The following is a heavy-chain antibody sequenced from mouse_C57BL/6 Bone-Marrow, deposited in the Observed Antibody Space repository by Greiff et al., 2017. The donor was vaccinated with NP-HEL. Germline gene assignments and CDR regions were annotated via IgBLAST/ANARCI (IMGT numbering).Heavy chain of an antibody. CDR2: IHPNSGST. Sequence: QVQLQQPGAELVKPGASVKLSCKASGYTFTSYWMHWVKQRPGQGLEWIGMIHPNSGSTNYNEKFKSKATLTVDKSSSTAYMQLSSLTSEDSAVYYCAKMGLGPYYFDYWGQGTTLTVSS. D-gene: IGHD4-1*01. J-gene: IGHJ2*01. V-gene: IGHV1-64*01. CDR1: GYTFTSYW. CDR3: AKMGLGPYYFDY.